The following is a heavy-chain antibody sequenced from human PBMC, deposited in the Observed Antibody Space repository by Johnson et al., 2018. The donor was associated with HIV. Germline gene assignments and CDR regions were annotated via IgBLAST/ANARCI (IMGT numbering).Heavy chain of an antibody. CDR1: GFTFSSYA. V-gene: IGHV3-30*04. Sequence: QVQLVESGGGVVQPGRSLRLSCAASGFTFSSYAMHWVRQAPGKGLEWVAVISYDGSNKYYADSVKGRFTISRDNSKNTLYLQMNSLRAEDTAVYYCARDRLLATSALRKSLGDAFDIWGQGTMVTVSS. J-gene: IGHJ3*02. CDR2: ISYDGSNK. CDR3: ARDRLLATSALRKSLGDAFDI. D-gene: IGHD3-16*01.